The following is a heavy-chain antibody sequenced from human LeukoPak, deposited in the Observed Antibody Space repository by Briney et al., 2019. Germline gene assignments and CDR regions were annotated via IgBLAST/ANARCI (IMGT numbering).Heavy chain of an antibody. CDR2: IIPILGIA. CDR3: ARARVSSGYYHAITIFDY. V-gene: IGHV1-69*04. Sequence: SVKVSCKASGGTFSSYAISWVRQAPGQGLEWMGRIIPILGIANYAQKFQGRVTITADKSTSTAYMELSSLRSEDTAVYYCARARVSSGYYHAITIFDYWGQGTLVTVSS. D-gene: IGHD3-22*01. J-gene: IGHJ4*02. CDR1: GGTFSSYA.